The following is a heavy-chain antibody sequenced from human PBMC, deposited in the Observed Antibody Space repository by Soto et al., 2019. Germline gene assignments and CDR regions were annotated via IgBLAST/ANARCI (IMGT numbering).Heavy chain of an antibody. Sequence: GGSLRLSCAASGFTFSSYAMSWVRQAPGKGLEWVSAISGSGGSTYYADSVKGRFTISRDKSKNTLYLQMKSLRAEDTAIYYCRGITRRRSYSGMDVWGQGTTVTVSS. J-gene: IGHJ6*02. CDR3: RGITRRRSYSGMDV. CDR2: ISGSGGST. CDR1: GFTFSSYA. D-gene: IGHD1-20*01. V-gene: IGHV3-23*01.